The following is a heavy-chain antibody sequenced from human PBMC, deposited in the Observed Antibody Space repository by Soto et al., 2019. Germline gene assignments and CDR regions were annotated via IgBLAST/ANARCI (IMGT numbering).Heavy chain of an antibody. Sequence: QVQLVESGGGVVQPGRSLRLSCAASGFNFSSYVMHWVRQAPGKGLERVAVIWYDGGNKYYADSVKGLFTISRDNSKNTLYLQMNSLRAEDTAVYYCARDGQWLPRDGLRSSYYFDYWGQGTLVTVSS. CDR3: ARDGQWLPRDGLRSSYYFDY. J-gene: IGHJ4*02. D-gene: IGHD6-19*01. CDR2: IWYDGGNK. V-gene: IGHV3-33*01. CDR1: GFNFSSYV.